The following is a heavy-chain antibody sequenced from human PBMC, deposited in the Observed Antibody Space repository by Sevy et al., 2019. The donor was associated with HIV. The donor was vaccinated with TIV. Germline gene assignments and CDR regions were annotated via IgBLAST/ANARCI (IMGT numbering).Heavy chain of an antibody. V-gene: IGHV3-15*01. D-gene: IGHD3-10*01. CDR2: IKSKTDGGTT. CDR3: TTDSRNRGLSAFLDY. J-gene: IGHJ4*02. CDR1: GFTFSNAW. Sequence: GGSLRLSCAASGFTFSNAWMSWVRQAPGKGLEWVGRIKSKTDGGTTDYAAPVKCRFTISIDDSKNTLYLQMNSLKTEDTAIYYCTTDSRNRGLSAFLDYWGQGTLVTVSS.